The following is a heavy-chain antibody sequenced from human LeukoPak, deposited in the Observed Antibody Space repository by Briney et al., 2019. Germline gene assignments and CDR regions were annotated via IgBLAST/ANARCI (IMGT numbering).Heavy chain of an antibody. V-gene: IGHV3-11*01. J-gene: IGHJ6*02. Sequence: GGSLRLSCAASGFTFSDYYMSWIRQAPGKGLEWVSYISSSGSTIYYADSVKGRFTISRDNAKNSLYLQMNSLRAEDTAVYYCARHCSSTSCFLYGMDVWGQGTTVTVSS. CDR1: GFTFSDYY. CDR3: ARHCSSTSCFLYGMDV. CDR2: ISSSGSTI. D-gene: IGHD2-2*01.